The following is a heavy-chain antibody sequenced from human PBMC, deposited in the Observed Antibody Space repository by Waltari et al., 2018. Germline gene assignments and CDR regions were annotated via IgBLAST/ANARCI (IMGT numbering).Heavy chain of an antibody. CDR2: IYYRGDT. Sequence: QLQLQESGPGLVKPSETLSLTCTVSGGSISDSNYYWGWIRQPPGKGLAWIGSIYYRGDTYHNSSLKSRVTISIDTSKNQFSLRLRSVTAADTAVYYCVRDERQLGPFDSWGQGALVTVSS. V-gene: IGHV4-39*07. D-gene: IGHD6-6*01. CDR1: GGSISDSNYY. J-gene: IGHJ4*02. CDR3: VRDERQLGPFDS.